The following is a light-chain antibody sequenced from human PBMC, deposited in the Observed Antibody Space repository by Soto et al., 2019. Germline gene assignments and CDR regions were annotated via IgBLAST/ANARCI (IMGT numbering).Light chain of an antibody. V-gene: IGKV3-15*01. CDR2: DVS. CDR1: QSVSSN. CDR3: QQYNYWPT. Sequence: EIVMTQSPATLSVSPGERATLSCRASQSVSSNLAWYQQKPGQAPRLLIHDVSTRATGIPARFSGSGSGTEFTLTISSLQSEDFAVYYCQQYNYWPTFGQGTKVEIK. J-gene: IGKJ1*01.